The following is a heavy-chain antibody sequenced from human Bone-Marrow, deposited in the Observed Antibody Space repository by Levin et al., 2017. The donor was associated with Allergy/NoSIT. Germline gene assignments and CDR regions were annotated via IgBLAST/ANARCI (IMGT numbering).Heavy chain of an antibody. CDR2: IYYSGST. Sequence: NPSETLSLTCTVSGGSISSSSYYWGWIRQPPGKGLEWIGSIYYSGSTYYNPSLKSRVTISVDTSKNQFSLRLSSVTAADTAVYYCARDWGGYDYVWGSYRHPFDYWGQGTLVTVSS. D-gene: IGHD3-16*02. J-gene: IGHJ4*02. V-gene: IGHV4-39*07. CDR1: GGSISSSSYY. CDR3: ARDWGGYDYVWGSYRHPFDY.